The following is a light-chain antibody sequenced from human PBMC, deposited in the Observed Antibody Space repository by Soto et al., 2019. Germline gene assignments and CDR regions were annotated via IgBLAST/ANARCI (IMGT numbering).Light chain of an antibody. CDR2: DAS. V-gene: IGKV1-5*01. CDR1: QSISSW. CDR3: QQYNSYGYT. J-gene: IGKJ2*01. Sequence: DIQMTQSPSTLSASVGDRVTITCRASQSISSWLAWYQQKPGKAPKLLIYDASSLESGVPSRFSGSGSGTEFTLTLSSLPPDDFATYYCQQYNSYGYTFGQGTKLEIK.